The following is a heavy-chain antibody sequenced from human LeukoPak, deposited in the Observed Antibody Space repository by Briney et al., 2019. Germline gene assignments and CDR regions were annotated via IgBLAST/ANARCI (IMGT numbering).Heavy chain of an antibody. CDR3: AREVPYYNYMDV. V-gene: IGHV3-53*01. J-gene: IGHJ6*03. CDR2: VCSCGST. CDR1: GLTVSSIY. Sequence: PGGSVTLSCSASGLTVSSIYMGWVRQAPGKGLEGVSVVCSCGSTYYADYAKGRFTISRDKSKNTLYLQMNSLRADDTAVYYRAREVPYYNYMDVWGKGTTVTVSS. D-gene: IGHD3-10*01.